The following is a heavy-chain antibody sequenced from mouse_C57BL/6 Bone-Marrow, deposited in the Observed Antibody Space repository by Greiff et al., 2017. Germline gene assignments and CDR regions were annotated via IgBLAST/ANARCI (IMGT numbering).Heavy chain of an antibody. V-gene: IGHV1-54*01. CDR3: ARCDYDYAMDY. CDR1: GYAFTNYL. Sequence: VQLVESGAELVRPGTSVKVSCKASGYAFTNYLIEWVKQRPGQGLEWIGVINPGSGGTNYNEKFKGKATLTADKSSSTAYMQLSSLTSEDSAVYFCARCDYDYAMDYWGQGTSVTVSS. J-gene: IGHJ4*01. D-gene: IGHD2-4*01. CDR2: INPGSGGT.